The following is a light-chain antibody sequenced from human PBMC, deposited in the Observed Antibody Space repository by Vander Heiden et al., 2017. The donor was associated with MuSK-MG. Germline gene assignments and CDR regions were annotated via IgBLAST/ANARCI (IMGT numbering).Light chain of an antibody. CDR2: ENT. J-gene: IGLJ1*01. Sequence: QSVLTQPPSVSRSPGQRGTISCTGSNSNIGAGYDVHWYQQVPGTAPKLLICENTHRPSGVSDRFSASNSGNSASLAITGLQAEDEADYYCHSYASSLTAAVFGPGTKVTVL. V-gene: IGLV1-40*01. CDR1: NSNIGAGYD. CDR3: HSYASSLTAAV.